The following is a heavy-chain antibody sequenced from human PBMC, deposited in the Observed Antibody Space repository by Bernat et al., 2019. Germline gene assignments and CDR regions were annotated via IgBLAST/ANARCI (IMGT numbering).Heavy chain of an antibody. Sequence: QVQLVESGGGVVQPGGSLRLSCAASGFTFSNYGMHWVRQAPGKGLEWVAVISYDGSNKYYADSVKGRFTISRDNSKNTLYLQMNSLRAEDTAVYYCAKDLAAAAPIFDYYMDVWGKGTTVTVSS. CDR3: AKDLAAAAPIFDYYMDV. D-gene: IGHD6-13*01. J-gene: IGHJ6*03. V-gene: IGHV3-30*18. CDR2: ISYDGSNK. CDR1: GFTFSNYG.